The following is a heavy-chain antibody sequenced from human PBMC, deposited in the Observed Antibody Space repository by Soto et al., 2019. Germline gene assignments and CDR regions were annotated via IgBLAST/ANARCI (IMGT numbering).Heavy chain of an antibody. D-gene: IGHD6-19*01. Sequence: GGSLRLSFAASLFRFVNYAVNVVLQAPGKGLEWVSGLSGSGTSTYYADSVKGRFTISRDNSRDTLFLQMNSLTADDTAVYYCAKATTNGGWFNPFDSWGQGALVTVSS. V-gene: IGHV3-23*01. CDR2: LSGSGTST. J-gene: IGHJ4*02. CDR3: AKATTNGGWFNPFDS. CDR1: LFRFVNYA.